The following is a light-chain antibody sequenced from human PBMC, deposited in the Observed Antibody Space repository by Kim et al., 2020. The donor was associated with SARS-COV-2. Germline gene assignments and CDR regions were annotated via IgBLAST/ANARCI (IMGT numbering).Light chain of an antibody. Sequence: PGGPVTLPCASNTGAVTSNYFPSWFQQKPGQAPRALIYTTSNKYSSTPARFSGSLLGGKAALTLSGVQPEDEADYYCLLYYGGTWVFGGGTQLTVL. CDR2: TTS. CDR1: TGAVTSNYF. V-gene: IGLV7-43*01. J-gene: IGLJ3*02. CDR3: LLYYGGTWV.